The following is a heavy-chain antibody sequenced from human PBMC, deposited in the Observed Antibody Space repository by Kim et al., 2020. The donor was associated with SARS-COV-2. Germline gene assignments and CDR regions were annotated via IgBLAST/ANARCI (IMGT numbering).Heavy chain of an antibody. D-gene: IGHD3-10*01. CDR3: ASGLLWFGELLSHHDAFDI. V-gene: IGHV1-3*01. CDR2: INAGNGNT. CDR1: GYTFTSYA. Sequence: ASVKVSCQASGYTFTSYAMHWVRQAPGQRLEWMGWINAGNGNTKYSQKFQGRVTITRDTSASTAYMELSSLRSEDTAVYYCASGLLWFGELLSHHDAFDIWGQGTMVTVSS. J-gene: IGHJ3*02.